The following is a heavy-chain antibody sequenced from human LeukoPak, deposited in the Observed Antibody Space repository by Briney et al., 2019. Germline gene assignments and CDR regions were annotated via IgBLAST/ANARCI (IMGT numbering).Heavy chain of an antibody. V-gene: IGHV3-48*01. J-gene: IGHJ4*02. Sequence: GGSLRLSCAASGFTFSSYSMNWVRQAPGKGLEWVSYISSSSTTMWYSDSVKGRFTISRDNAKNSLYLQMNSLRAEDTAVYYCERTYYYDSSGPPYDYWGQGTLVTVSS. D-gene: IGHD3-22*01. CDR2: ISSSSTTM. CDR3: ERTYYYDSSGPPYDY. CDR1: GFTFSSYS.